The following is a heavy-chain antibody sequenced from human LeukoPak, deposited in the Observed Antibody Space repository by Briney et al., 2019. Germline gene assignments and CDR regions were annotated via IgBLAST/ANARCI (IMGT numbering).Heavy chain of an antibody. D-gene: IGHD3-9*01. CDR1: GFTFSSYG. Sequence: GGSLRLSCAASGFTFSSYGMHWVRQAPGKGLEGVAVISYDGSNKYYADSVKGRFTISRDNSKNTLYLQMNSLRAEDTAVYYCAKKNYDILTGYSPIYFDYWGQGTLVTISS. CDR2: ISYDGSNK. CDR3: AKKNYDILTGYSPIYFDY. V-gene: IGHV3-30*18. J-gene: IGHJ4*02.